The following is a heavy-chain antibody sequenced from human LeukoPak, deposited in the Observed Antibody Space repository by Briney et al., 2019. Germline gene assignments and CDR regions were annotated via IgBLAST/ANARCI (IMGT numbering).Heavy chain of an antibody. CDR2: INPNSGGT. CDR3: ARDCLHYYGSGSRS. V-gene: IGHV1-2*02. J-gene: IGHJ4*02. Sequence: GASVKVSCKASGYTFTGYYMHWVRQAPGRGLEWMGWINPNSGGTNYAQKFQGRVTMTRDTSISTAYMELSRLRSDDTAVYYCARDCLHYYGSGSRSWGQGTLVTVSS. CDR1: GYTFTGYY. D-gene: IGHD3-10*01.